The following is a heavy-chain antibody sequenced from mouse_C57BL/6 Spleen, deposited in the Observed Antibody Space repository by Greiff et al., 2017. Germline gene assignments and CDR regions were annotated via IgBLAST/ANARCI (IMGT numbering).Heavy chain of an antibody. Sequence: VKVVESGAELVKPGASVKISCKASGYAFSSYWMNWVKQRPGKGLEWIGQIYPGDGDTNYNGKFKGKATLTADKSSSTAYMQLSSLTSEDSAVYFCAREENYYAMDYWGQGTSVTVSS. J-gene: IGHJ4*01. CDR1: GYAFSSYW. CDR2: IYPGDGDT. V-gene: IGHV1-80*01. CDR3: AREENYYAMDY.